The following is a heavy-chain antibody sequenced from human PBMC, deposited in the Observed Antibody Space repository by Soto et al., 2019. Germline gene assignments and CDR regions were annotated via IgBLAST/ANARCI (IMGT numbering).Heavy chain of an antibody. Sequence: GGSLRLSCAASGFTFSSYGMHWVRQAPGKGLEWVAVIWYDGSNKYYADSVKGRFTISRDNSKNTLYLQMNSLRAEDTAVYYCARVPEYRSSTSCYANWFAPWGQGTLVTISS. V-gene: IGHV3-33*01. D-gene: IGHD2-2*01. CDR3: ARVPEYRSSTSCYANWFAP. CDR2: IWYDGSNK. CDR1: GFTFSSYG. J-gene: IGHJ5*02.